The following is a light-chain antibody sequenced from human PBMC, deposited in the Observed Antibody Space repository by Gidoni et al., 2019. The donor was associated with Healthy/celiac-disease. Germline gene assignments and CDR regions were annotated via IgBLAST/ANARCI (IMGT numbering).Light chain of an antibody. V-gene: IGKV4-1*01. CDR1: QSVLYSSNNKNY. CDR2: WAS. J-gene: IGKJ1*01. Sequence: DIVMTQSPDSLAVSLGERATINCKSSQSVLYSSNNKNYLAWYQQKPGQPPKLLIYWASTRESGVPDRFSGSGSGTDFTLTISSLQAEDLAVYYCQQYYSTPCTFGQXTKVEIK. CDR3: QQYYSTPCT.